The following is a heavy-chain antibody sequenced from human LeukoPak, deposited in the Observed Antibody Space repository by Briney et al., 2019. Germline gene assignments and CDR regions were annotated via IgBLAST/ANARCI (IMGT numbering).Heavy chain of an antibody. J-gene: IGHJ4*02. Sequence: SETLSLTCAVSGGSISSNNWWIWVRQSPEKGLEWIGEIYHDGSTNYNPSLKSRVAISMDKSKNQLSLKLNFMTAADTAVYYCARDRGGYTYSHDYWGQGTLVTVSS. CDR3: ARDRGGYTYSHDY. D-gene: IGHD5-18*01. V-gene: IGHV4-4*02. CDR1: GGSISSNNW. CDR2: IYHDGST.